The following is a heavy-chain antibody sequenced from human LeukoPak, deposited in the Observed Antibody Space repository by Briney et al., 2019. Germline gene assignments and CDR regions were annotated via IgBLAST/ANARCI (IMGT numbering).Heavy chain of an antibody. V-gene: IGHV1-69*01. CDR2: IIPIFGTS. D-gene: IGHD5-18*01. CDR3: ATVDTAMVFVY. Sequence: ASVKVSCKASGGTFSSYSISWVRQPPGQWLEWMGGIIPIFGTSNYAQKFQGRVTITADESTSTAYMELCSLRSEDTAVYYCATVDTAMVFVYWGQGTLVTVSS. J-gene: IGHJ4*02. CDR1: GGTFSSYS.